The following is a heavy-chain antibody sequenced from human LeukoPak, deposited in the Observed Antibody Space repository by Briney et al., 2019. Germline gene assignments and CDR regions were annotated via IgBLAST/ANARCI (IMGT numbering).Heavy chain of an antibody. J-gene: IGHJ4*02. Sequence: GGSLRLSCAASGFTFSSYWMHWVRQAPGKGLVWVSRINSDGSSTSYADSVKGRFAISRDNAKNTLYLQMSSLRAEDTAVYYCARGYSGTYRFGYWGQGTLVTVSS. CDR3: ARGYSGTYRFGY. V-gene: IGHV3-74*01. CDR1: GFTFSSYW. D-gene: IGHD1-26*01. CDR2: INSDGSST.